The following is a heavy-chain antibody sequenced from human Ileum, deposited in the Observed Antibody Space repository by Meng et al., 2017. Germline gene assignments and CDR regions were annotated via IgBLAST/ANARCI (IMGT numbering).Heavy chain of an antibody. CDR3: ARENTDGLDY. D-gene: IGHD1/OR15-1a*01. CDR1: GFTFRNYG. CDR2: IWYDGSNK. Sequence: GGSLRLSCAASGFTFRNYGMHWVRQTPGKGLEWVAIIWYDGSNKEYADSVKGRFTIARDNSKNTVYLQMDSLRGEDTAVYFCARENTDGLDYWGQGTLVTVSS. V-gene: IGHV3-33*01. J-gene: IGHJ4*02.